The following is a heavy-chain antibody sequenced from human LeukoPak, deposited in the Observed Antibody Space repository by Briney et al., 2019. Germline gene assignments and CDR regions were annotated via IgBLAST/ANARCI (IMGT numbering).Heavy chain of an antibody. V-gene: IGHV4-59*01. D-gene: IGHD3-10*01. CDR3: ARGQYGSGSYSHFDY. CDR2: IYYSGST. CDR1: GVSISSYY. Sequence: SETLSLTCTVSGVSISSYYWSWLRQPPGKGLEWIGYIYYSGSTNYNPSLESRVTISVDTSKNQFSLKLSSVTAADTAVYYCARGQYGSGSYSHFDYWGQGTLVTVSS. J-gene: IGHJ4*02.